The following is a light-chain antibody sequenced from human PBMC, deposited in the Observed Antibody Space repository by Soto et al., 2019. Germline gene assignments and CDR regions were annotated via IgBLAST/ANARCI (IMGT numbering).Light chain of an antibody. CDR2: DAS. CDR3: QQYNSYSSM. CDR1: QALSNY. Sequence: DIQLTQSPSVLSASVGDTVTITCRASQALSNYLAWYQQKPGKAPDLLIYDASTVESGVPSRFSGSGSGTELTLTINSLQPDDFETYYCQQYNSYSSMFGQGTKVDIK. J-gene: IGKJ1*01. V-gene: IGKV1-9*01.